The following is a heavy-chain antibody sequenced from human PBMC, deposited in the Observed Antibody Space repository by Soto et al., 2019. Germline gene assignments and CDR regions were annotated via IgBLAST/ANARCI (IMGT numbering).Heavy chain of an antibody. D-gene: IGHD2-2*01. J-gene: IGHJ6*02. CDR1: GYSFTSYW. Sequence: PGESLKISCKGSGYSFTSYWIGWVRQMPGKGLEWMGIIYPGDSDTRYSPSFQGQVTISADKSISTAYLQWSSLKASDTAMYYCARLRYCSSTSCFGYYYGMDVWGQGTTVTVSS. CDR3: ARLRYCSSTSCFGYYYGMDV. CDR2: IYPGDSDT. V-gene: IGHV5-51*01.